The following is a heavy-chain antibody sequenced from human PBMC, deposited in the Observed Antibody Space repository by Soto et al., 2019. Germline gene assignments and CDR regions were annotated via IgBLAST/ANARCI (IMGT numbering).Heavy chain of an antibody. V-gene: IGHV3-23*01. CDR1: GFTFSTLA. CDR3: AKDATRTDGWYYFDY. Sequence: EVQLLESGGGLEQPGGSLRLSCAASGFTFSTLAMGWVRQAPGKGLEWVSVIDYSGGTTYYTDSVKGRFTISRDNSKKMLYLQMNSLRAEDTAVYYCAKDATRTDGWYYFDYWGQGALVTVSS. CDR2: IDYSGGTT. J-gene: IGHJ4*02. D-gene: IGHD6-19*01.